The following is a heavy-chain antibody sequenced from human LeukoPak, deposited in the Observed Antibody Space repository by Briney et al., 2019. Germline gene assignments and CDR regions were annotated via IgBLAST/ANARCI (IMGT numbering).Heavy chain of an antibody. CDR2: IKSKTDGGSI. CDR3: ATDENFQ. Sequence: GGSLRLSCAASGFTFNNAWMNWVRQAPGKGLEWVGRIKSKTDGGSIDYAAPVKGRFTISRDDSTTTLYLQMTSLTTDDTAVYYCATDENFQWGQGTLVTVSS. V-gene: IGHV3-15*01. CDR1: GFTFNNAW. J-gene: IGHJ4*02.